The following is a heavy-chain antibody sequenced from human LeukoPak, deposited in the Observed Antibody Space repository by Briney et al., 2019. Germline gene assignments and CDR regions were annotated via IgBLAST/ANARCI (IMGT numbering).Heavy chain of an antibody. V-gene: IGHV3-21*01. CDR1: GFTFSSYS. D-gene: IGHD5-24*01. Sequence: PGGSLRLSCAASGFTFSSYSMNWVRQAPGKGLEWVSSISSSSSYIYYADSVKGRFTISRDNAKNSLYLQMNNLRAEDTAVYYCARDASGWPQFYDYWGRGTLVTVSS. J-gene: IGHJ4*02. CDR3: ARDASGWPQFYDY. CDR2: ISSSSSYI.